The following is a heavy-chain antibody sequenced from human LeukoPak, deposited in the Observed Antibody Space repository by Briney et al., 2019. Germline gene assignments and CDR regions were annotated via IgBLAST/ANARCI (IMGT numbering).Heavy chain of an antibody. V-gene: IGHV1-18*01. D-gene: IGHD4-17*01. CDR3: ARVTYGDYFDY. Sequence: ASVKVSCKTSGYRFITFGINWVRQAPGQGLEWMGWISAYNGNTNYAQKLQGRVTMTTDTSTSTAYMELRSLRSDDTAVYYCARVTYGDYFDYWGQGTLVTVSS. CDR1: GYRFITFG. CDR2: ISAYNGNT. J-gene: IGHJ4*02.